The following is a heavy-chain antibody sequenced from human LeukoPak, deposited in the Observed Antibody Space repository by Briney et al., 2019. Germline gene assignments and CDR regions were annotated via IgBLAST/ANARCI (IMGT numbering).Heavy chain of an antibody. CDR1: GFTFSSYG. D-gene: IGHD3-16*01. J-gene: IGHJ4*02. CDR2: IRYDGSNK. CDR3: ARGLGIMITFGGVPLDY. Sequence: PTGGSLRLSCAASGFTFSSYGMHWVRQAPGKGLEWVAFIRYDGSNKYYADSVKGRFTISRDNSKNTLYLQMNSLRAEDTAVYYCARGLGIMITFGGVPLDYWGQGTLVTVSS. V-gene: IGHV3-30*02.